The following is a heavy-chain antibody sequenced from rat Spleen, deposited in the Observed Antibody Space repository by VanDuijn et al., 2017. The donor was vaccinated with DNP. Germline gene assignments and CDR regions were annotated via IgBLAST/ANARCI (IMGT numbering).Heavy chain of an antibody. Sequence: EVQVVESGGGLVQPGRSMKVSCVASGFTFSNSDMAWVRQAPTKGLEWVASISTGGGITYYRDSVKGRFTVSRDNAKNTLYLQMDSLRSEDTATYYCAYYHDGYHWGQGVMVTVSS. J-gene: IGHJ2*01. D-gene: IGHD1-12*03. V-gene: IGHV5-25*01. CDR3: AYYHDGYH. CDR1: GFTFSNSD. CDR2: ISTGGGIT.